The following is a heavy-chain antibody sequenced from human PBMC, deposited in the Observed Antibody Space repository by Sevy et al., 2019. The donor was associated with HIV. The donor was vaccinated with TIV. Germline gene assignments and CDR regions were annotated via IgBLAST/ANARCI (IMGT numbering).Heavy chain of an antibody. CDR3: AKVGVAYCGGDCSWGAFDI. CDR1: GFTFSSYG. CDR2: ISYDGSNK. Sequence: GGSLRLSCAASGFTFSSYGMHWVRQAPGKGLEWVAVISYDGSNKYYADSVKGRFTISRDNSKNTLYLQMNSLRAEDTAVYYCAKVGVAYCGGDCSWGAFDIWGQGTMVTVSS. V-gene: IGHV3-30*18. J-gene: IGHJ3*02. D-gene: IGHD2-21*02.